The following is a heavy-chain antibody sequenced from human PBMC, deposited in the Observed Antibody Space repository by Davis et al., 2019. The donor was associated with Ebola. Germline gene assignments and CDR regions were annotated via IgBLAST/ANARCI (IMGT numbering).Heavy chain of an antibody. CDR2: IYTSGST. D-gene: IGHD2-8*02. J-gene: IGHJ3*02. CDR1: GGSISSYY. V-gene: IGHV4-4*07. CDR3: ARSGYCTGGVCYTTMTTVTTPTAFDI. Sequence: PSETLSLTCTVSGGSISSYYWSWIRQPAGKGLEWIGRIYTSGSTNYNPSLKSRVTMSVDTSKNQFSLKLSSVTAADTAVYYCARSGYCTGGVCYTTMTTVTTPTAFDIWGQGTMVTVSS.